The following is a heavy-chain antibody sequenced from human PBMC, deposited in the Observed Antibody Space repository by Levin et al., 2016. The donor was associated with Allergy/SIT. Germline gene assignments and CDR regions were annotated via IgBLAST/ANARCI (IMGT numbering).Heavy chain of an antibody. J-gene: IGHJ2*01. V-gene: IGHV3-30*18. Sequence: GESLKISCAASGFTFSYYGMHWVRQAPGKGLEWVAIISYDGSNEYYADSVKGRFTISRDNSKNTLYLQMNSLRTEDTAVYYCAKDQSREDYNLDWFFDLWGRGTLVTVSS. CDR3: AKDQSREDYNLDWFFDL. D-gene: IGHD5-24*01. CDR2: ISYDGSNE. CDR1: GFTFSYYG.